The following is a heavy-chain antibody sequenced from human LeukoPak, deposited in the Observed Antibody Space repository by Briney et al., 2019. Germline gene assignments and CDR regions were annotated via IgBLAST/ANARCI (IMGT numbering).Heavy chain of an antibody. Sequence: GASVKVSCKASGYTFTSYYINWVRQATGQGPEWMGWMNPNSGNTGYAQKFQGRVTMTRNTSISTAYMELSSLRSEDTAVYYCARNLLLWFGESSSDCFDPWGQGTLVTVSS. CDR3: ARNLLLWFGESSSDCFDP. V-gene: IGHV1-8*01. CDR2: MNPNSGNT. J-gene: IGHJ5*02. D-gene: IGHD3-10*01. CDR1: GYTFTSYY.